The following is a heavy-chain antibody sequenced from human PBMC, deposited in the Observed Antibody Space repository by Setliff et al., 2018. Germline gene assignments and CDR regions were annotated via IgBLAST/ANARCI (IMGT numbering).Heavy chain of an antibody. V-gene: IGHV4-39*01. Sequence: SETLSLTCTVSGGSIRSSYYYWGWIRQPPGKGLEWIGSIYYNGSTHFNPSLKSRVAISVDASKNLLSLRVNSVTATDTAVYYCARPLEESFGGVRDSDAFDVWGQGTMVTVSS. D-gene: IGHD3-16*01. CDR2: IYYNGST. CDR3: ARPLEESFGGVRDSDAFDV. J-gene: IGHJ3*01. CDR1: GGSIRSSYYY.